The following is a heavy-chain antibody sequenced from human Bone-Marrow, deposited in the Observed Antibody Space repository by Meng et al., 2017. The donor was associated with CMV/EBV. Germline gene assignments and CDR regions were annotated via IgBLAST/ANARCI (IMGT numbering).Heavy chain of an antibody. CDR1: GYTFTSYG. CDR3: ARSTGDPGGYYYYGMDV. J-gene: IGHJ6*02. Sequence: ASVKVSCKASGYTFTSYGISWVRQAPGQGLEWMGWISAYNGNTNYAQKLQDRVTMTTDTSTSTAYMELRSLRSDDTAVYYCARSTGDPGGYYYYGMDVWGQGTTVTVSS. V-gene: IGHV1-18*01. CDR2: ISAYNGNT. D-gene: IGHD7-27*01.